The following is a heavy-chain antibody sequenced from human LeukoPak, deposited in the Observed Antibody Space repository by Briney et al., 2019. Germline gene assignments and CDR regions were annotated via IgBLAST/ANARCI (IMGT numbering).Heavy chain of an antibody. Sequence: RPGGSLRLSCAASGFTFDDYGMSWVRQAPGKGLEWVSGINWNGGSTGYADSVKGRFTISRDNAKNSLCLQMNSLRAEDTALYYCARGGGHDYSNYLDYWGQGTLVTVSS. CDR3: ARGGGHDYSNYLDY. CDR2: INWNGGST. CDR1: GFTFDDYG. J-gene: IGHJ4*02. V-gene: IGHV3-20*04. D-gene: IGHD4-11*01.